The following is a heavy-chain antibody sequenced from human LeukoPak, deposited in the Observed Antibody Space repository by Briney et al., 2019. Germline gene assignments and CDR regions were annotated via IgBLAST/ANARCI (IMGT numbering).Heavy chain of an antibody. J-gene: IGHJ4*02. CDR3: AKASYYGDYFYYFDY. D-gene: IGHD4-17*01. CDR1: GFTFSSYA. CDR2: ISGSGGSA. V-gene: IGHV3-23*01. Sequence: GGSLRLSCAASGFTFSSYAMSWVRQAPGKGLEWVSAISGSGGSAYYADSVKGRFTISRDNSKNTLYLQMNSLRAEDTAVYHCAKASYYGDYFYYFDYWGQGTLVTVSS.